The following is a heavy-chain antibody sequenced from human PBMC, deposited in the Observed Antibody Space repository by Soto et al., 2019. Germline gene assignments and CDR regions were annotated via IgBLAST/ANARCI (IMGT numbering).Heavy chain of an antibody. D-gene: IGHD2-15*01. CDR1: GFTFDDFA. CDR3: TGAESPDAAYSSLS. Sequence: SLNISCTGSGFTFDDFAINWVRHAPGKGLEWGGLIRNQTDLETTEYAAAVKGRFTVSRDASNGIAYLQMRSLRIEDSAVYSCTGAESPDAAYSSLSWGQGTPVT. J-gene: IGHJ5*02. V-gene: IGHV3-49*04. CDR2: IRNQTDLETT.